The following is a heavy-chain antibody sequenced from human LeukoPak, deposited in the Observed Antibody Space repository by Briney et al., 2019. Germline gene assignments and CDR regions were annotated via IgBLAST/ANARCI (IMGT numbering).Heavy chain of an antibody. CDR1: GFTFSSYS. V-gene: IGHV3-48*01. J-gene: IGHJ4*02. Sequence: GGSLRLSCAASGFTFSSYSLNWVREAPGKGLGWVSYISSSSRTIYYTDSVKGRFTISRDNAKNSLYLQMNSLRVEDTAVYYCARNLHGDYVEDYWGQGTLVTVSS. D-gene: IGHD4-17*01. CDR2: ISSSSRTI. CDR3: ARNLHGDYVEDY.